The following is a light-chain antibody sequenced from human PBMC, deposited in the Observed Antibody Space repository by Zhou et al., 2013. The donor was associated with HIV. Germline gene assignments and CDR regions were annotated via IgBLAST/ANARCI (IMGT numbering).Light chain of an antibody. CDR1: QNISRN. J-gene: IGKJ4*01. CDR2: GAS. Sequence: EIVMTQSPATLSVSPGERATLSCRASQNISRNLAWYQQKPGQTPRLLIHGASTRATDIPARFSGSGSGTEFTLTISSLQSEDFAVYYCQQYNNWPLTFGGGPRWRSN. V-gene: IGKV3-15*01. CDR3: QQYNNWPLT.